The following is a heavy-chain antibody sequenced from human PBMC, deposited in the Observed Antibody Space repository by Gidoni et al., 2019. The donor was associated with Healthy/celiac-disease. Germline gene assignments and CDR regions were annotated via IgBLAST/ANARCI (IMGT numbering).Heavy chain of an antibody. Sequence: QLQLQESGPGLVKPSDTLSLTCTVSGGSLSSSSYYWGGIRQPPGKGLEWIGSIYYSGSTYYNPSLKSRVTISVDTSKNQFSLKLSSVTAADTAVYYCARIIAVAGKYFDYWGQGTLVTVSS. CDR1: GGSLSSSSYY. J-gene: IGHJ4*02. CDR2: IYYSGST. CDR3: ARIIAVAGKYFDY. V-gene: IGHV4-39*01. D-gene: IGHD6-19*01.